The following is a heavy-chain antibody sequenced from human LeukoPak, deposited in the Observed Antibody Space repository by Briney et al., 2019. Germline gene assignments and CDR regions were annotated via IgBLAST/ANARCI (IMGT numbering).Heavy chain of an antibody. CDR1: GYTFTGYY. V-gene: IGHV1-2*02. Sequence: ASVKVSCKASGYTFTGYYMHWVRQAPGQGLEWMGWINPNSGGTNYAQKFQGRVTMTRDTSISTAYMELSRLRSDDPAVYYCARDYYDSIPGAFDIWGQGTMVTVSS. CDR3: ARDYYDSIPGAFDI. D-gene: IGHD3-22*01. CDR2: INPNSGGT. J-gene: IGHJ3*02.